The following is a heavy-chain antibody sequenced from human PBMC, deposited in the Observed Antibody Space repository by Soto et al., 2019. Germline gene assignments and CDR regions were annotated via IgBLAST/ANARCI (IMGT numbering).Heavy chain of an antibody. CDR2: IIPIFGTA. J-gene: IGHJ6*02. V-gene: IGHV1-69*13. Sequence: SVKVSCKASGGTFSSYAISWVRQAPGQGLEWMGGIIPIFGTANYAQKFQGRVTITADESTSTAYMELSSLRSEDTAVYYCARTAAAGKYYYGVDVWGQGTTVTVSS. D-gene: IGHD6-13*01. CDR3: ARTAAAGKYYYGVDV. CDR1: GGTFSSYA.